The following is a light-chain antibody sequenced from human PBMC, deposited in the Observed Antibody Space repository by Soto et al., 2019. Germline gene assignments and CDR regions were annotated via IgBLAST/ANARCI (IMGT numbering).Light chain of an antibody. V-gene: IGKV1-5*03. J-gene: IGKJ1*01. CDR1: QSISSW. CDR3: QQYNSYSWT. Sequence: DIQMTQSPSTLSASVGDRVTITCRASQSISSWLAWYQQKPGTAPKLLIYKASRLEGGVPSRFSGSGSGTEFTLTISSLQPDDFATYYCQQYNSYSWTFGQGTKVDIK. CDR2: KAS.